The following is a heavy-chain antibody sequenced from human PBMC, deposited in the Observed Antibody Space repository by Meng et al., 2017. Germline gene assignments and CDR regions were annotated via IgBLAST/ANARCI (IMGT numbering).Heavy chain of an antibody. Sequence: EVQFVGAVGGLVPPGGSLRLSCAASGFTFNNYWMHWVRQVPGKGLVWVSRISGAGSITNYADSVKGRFTISRDNAKNTLYLQMNSLRPEDTAVYYCLDEAPRSDYWGQGSLVTVSS. V-gene: IGHV3-74*01. CDR3: LDEAPRSDY. CDR2: ISGAGSIT. D-gene: IGHD1-1*01. CDR1: GFTFNNYW. J-gene: IGHJ4*02.